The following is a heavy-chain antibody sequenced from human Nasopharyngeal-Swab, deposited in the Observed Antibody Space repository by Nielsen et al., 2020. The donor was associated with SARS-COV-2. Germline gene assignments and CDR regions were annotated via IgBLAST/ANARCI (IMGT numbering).Heavy chain of an antibody. V-gene: IGHV4-34*01. Sequence: SETLSLTCAVYCGSFSGYYWSWIRQPPGKGLEWIGEINHSGSTNYNPSLKSRVTISVDTSKNQFSLKLSSVTAADTAVYYCARGFSTKNYWGSAQYYFHYWGQGTLVTVSS. CDR3: ARGFSTKNYWGSAQYYFHY. CDR1: CGSFSGYY. J-gene: IGHJ4*02. CDR2: INHSGST. D-gene: IGHD7-27*01.